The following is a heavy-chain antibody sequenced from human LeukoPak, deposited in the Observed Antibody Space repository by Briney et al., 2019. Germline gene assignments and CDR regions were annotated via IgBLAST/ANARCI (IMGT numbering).Heavy chain of an antibody. V-gene: IGHV3-48*03. J-gene: IGHJ4*02. Sequence: GGSLRLSCAASGFTFSSYAMSWVRQAPGKGLEWVSYISSSGSTIYYADSVKGRFTISRDNAKNSLYLQMNSLRAEDTAVYYCARGVEQLWLHYWGQGTLVTVSS. D-gene: IGHD5-18*01. CDR1: GFTFSSYA. CDR3: ARGVEQLWLHY. CDR2: ISSSGSTI.